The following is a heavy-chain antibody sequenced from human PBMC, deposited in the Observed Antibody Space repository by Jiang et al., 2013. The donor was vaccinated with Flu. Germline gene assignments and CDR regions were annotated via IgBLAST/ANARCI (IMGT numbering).Heavy chain of an antibody. CDR2: ISGGGGSI. D-gene: IGHD3-10*01. J-gene: IGHJ4*02. CDR1: GFTFSSYA. V-gene: IGHV3-23*01. CDR3: AKAETMVRGLIPSCLDY. Sequence: VQLLESGGGLVQPGGSLRLSCAASGFTFSSYAMNWVRQAPGKGLEWVSGISGGGGSIYYADSVKDRFTISRDNSKNTLYLQLNSLRAEDTAVYYCAKAETMVRGLIPSCLDYWGQGTLVTVSS.